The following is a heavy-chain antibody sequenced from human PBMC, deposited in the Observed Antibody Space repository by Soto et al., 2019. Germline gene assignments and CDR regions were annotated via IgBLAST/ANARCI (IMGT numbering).Heavy chain of an antibody. J-gene: IGHJ4*02. Sequence: QVQLVQSGAEVKKPGSSVKVSCKASGGTFSSYTISWVRQAPGQGLEWMGRSIPILGIANYAKKLQGRVTITADKATSTAYMELSSLRSEDTAVYYCARGETTLDYWGQGTLVTVSS. CDR1: GGTFSSYT. CDR2: SIPILGIA. D-gene: IGHD4-17*01. V-gene: IGHV1-69*02. CDR3: ARGETTLDY.